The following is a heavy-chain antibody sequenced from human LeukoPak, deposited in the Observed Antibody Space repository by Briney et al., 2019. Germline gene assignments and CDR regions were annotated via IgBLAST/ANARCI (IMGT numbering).Heavy chain of an antibody. Sequence: PGGSLRLSCAVSGFTFSSYGMHWVRQAPGKGLEWVAVISYDGSNKYYADSVKGRFTISRDNSKNTLYLQMNSLRAEDTAVYYCAKDHQAAARHAYYYGMDVWGQGTTVTVSS. CDR1: GFTFSSYG. CDR2: ISYDGSNK. D-gene: IGHD6-6*01. V-gene: IGHV3-30*18. J-gene: IGHJ6*02. CDR3: AKDHQAAARHAYYYGMDV.